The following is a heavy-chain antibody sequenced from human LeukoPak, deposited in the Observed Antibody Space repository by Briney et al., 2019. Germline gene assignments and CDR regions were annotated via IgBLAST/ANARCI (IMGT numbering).Heavy chain of an antibody. J-gene: IGHJ6*03. CDR1: EFSVGSNY. CDR3: ARAGEMRYMDV. D-gene: IGHD5-24*01. CDR2: ISSSNSI. V-gene: IGHV3-69-1*01. Sequence: GGSLRLSCAASEFSVGSNYMTWVRQAPGKGLEWVSSISSSNSIYHADSLKGRFTISRDNAKNSLFLQMNGLRVDDTATYYCARAGEMRYMDVWGKGTAVAVS.